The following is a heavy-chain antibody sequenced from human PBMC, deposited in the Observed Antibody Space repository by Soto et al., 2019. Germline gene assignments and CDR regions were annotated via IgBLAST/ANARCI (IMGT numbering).Heavy chain of an antibody. CDR2: MHYSGNT. V-gene: IGHV4-59*01. CDR1: GGSISSYY. Sequence: SETLSLTCTVSGGSISSYYWSWIRQSPGEGLEWIGYMHYSGNTNYNPSLKSRVTTSLDTSRNQFSLKLSSVTAADTAVYYCARSIDSSGYYFSNCWGQGTLVTVSS. J-gene: IGHJ4*02. D-gene: IGHD3-22*01. CDR3: ARSIDSSGYYFSNC.